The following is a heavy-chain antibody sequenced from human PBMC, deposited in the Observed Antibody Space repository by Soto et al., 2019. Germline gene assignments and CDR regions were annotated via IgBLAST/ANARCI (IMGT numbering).Heavy chain of an antibody. CDR3: VGEVGFQLIY. CDR1: GCTFSTHS. V-gene: IGHV3-48*01. J-gene: IGHJ4*02. CDR2: ITGSSIT. Sequence: EVQLVESGGGLVQPGGSLRLSCAAAGCTFSTHSMNWVRQAPGKGLEWISYITGSSITMYADSVKGRFTISRDNAKNSLYLQMNSLRAEDTAVYFCVGEVGFQLIYWGQGTLVTVSS. D-gene: IGHD1-26*01.